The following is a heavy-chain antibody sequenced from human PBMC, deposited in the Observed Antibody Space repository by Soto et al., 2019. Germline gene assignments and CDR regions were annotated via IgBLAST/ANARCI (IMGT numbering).Heavy chain of an antibody. D-gene: IGHD6-19*01. Sequence: PSETLSLTCAVSGDSISSNVWWSWVRQPPGKGLEWIGEAYHNGLTDYNPSLKSRVTMSVDTSKNEFSLKLTSVTAADTAIYYCARDAAVPGESDRFDYWGQGTLVTVYS. CDR2: AYHNGLT. J-gene: IGHJ4*02. CDR1: GDSISSNVW. V-gene: IGHV4-4*02. CDR3: ARDAAVPGESDRFDY.